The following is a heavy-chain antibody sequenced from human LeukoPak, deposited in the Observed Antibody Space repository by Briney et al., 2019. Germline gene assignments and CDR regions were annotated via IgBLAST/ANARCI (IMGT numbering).Heavy chain of an antibody. J-gene: IGHJ4*02. CDR3: AKDREFRSHSYYFDY. CDR2: ISWNSGSI. V-gene: IGHV3-9*01. CDR1: AFTFDDYA. D-gene: IGHD3-10*01. Sequence: CLRLPCAASAFTFDDYAMDWDRQAPGNGLEWVSGISWNSGSIGYADSVKGRFTISRDNATNSLYLQMNSLRAEDTALYYCAKDREFRSHSYYFDYWGQGTLVTVSS.